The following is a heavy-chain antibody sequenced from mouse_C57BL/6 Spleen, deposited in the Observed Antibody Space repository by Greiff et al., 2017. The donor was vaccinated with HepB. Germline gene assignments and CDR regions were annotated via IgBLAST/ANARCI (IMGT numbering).Heavy chain of an antibody. D-gene: IGHD1-1*01. V-gene: IGHV1-4*01. CDR3: AGGITTVVAPWFAY. Sequence: VQVVESGAELARPGASVKMSCKASGYTFTSYTMHWVKQRPGQGLEWIGYINPSSGYTKYNQKFKDKATLTADKSSSTAYMQLSSLTSEDSAVYYCAGGITTVVAPWFAYWGQGTLVTVSA. CDR2: INPSSGYT. J-gene: IGHJ3*01. CDR1: GYTFTSYT.